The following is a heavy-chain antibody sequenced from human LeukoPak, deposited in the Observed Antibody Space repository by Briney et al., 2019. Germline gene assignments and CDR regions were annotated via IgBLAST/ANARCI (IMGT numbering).Heavy chain of an antibody. Sequence: PGGSLRLCCTASGFTVSSDYVSWVRQAPGKGLEWVAVVYSGGNTYYADSVKGRFTISRDNFKNTLYLQMNSLRAEDTAVYYCAREPPGGGFDYWGQGTLVTVSP. CDR2: VYSGGNT. J-gene: IGHJ4*02. CDR1: GFTVSSDY. D-gene: IGHD3-16*01. V-gene: IGHV3-66*01. CDR3: AREPPGGGFDY.